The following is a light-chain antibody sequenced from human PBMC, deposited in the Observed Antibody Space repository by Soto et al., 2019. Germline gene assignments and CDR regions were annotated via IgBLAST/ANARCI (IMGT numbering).Light chain of an antibody. CDR3: QQYST. V-gene: IGKV1-5*01. Sequence: DIQMTQSPSTLSASLGDRVTITCRASQTISSWLAWYQQKPGKAPKRLIYDASSMESGVPSRFSGSGSGTEFTLTISSLQPDDFATYYCQQYSTFGPGTKVDIK. CDR1: QTISSW. CDR2: DAS. J-gene: IGKJ3*01.